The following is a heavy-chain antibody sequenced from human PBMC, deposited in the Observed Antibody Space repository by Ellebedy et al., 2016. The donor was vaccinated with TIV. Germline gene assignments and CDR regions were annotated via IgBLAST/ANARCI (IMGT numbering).Heavy chain of an antibody. CDR3: AKDKMMGYYYYGMDV. CDR1: GFNFDDYA. J-gene: IGHJ6*02. V-gene: IGHV3-9*01. D-gene: IGHD3-16*01. CDR2: ISWNSGSI. Sequence: SLKISCAASGFNFDDYAMHWVRQAPGKGLEWVSGISWNSGSIGYADSVKGRFTIARDNAKNSLYLEMNSLRAEDTALYYCAKDKMMGYYYYGMDVWGQGTTVTVS.